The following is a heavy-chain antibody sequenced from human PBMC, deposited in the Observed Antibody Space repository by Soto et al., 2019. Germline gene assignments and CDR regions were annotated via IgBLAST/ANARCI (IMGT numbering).Heavy chain of an antibody. CDR1: GGSFSGYY. J-gene: IGHJ6*02. CDR3: ARRRGIVVVVAATDYGMDV. CDR2: INHSGST. D-gene: IGHD2-15*01. Sequence: SETLSLTCAVYGGSFSGYYWSWIRQPPGKGLEWIGEINHSGSTNYNPSLKSRVTISVDTSKNQFSLKLSSVTAADTAVYYCARRRGIVVVVAATDYGMDVWGQGTTVTVSS. V-gene: IGHV4-34*01.